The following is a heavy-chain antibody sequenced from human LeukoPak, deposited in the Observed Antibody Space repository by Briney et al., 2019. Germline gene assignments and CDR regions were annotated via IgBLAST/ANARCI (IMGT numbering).Heavy chain of an antibody. Sequence: GGSLRLSCTASGFTFSDYYMSWIRQAPGKGLEWVAYISGDRSMIYHIDSVKGRFTISRGNAKNSLFLQMNNLRAEDTAVYYCAKSRTTVDYWGQGTLVTVSS. V-gene: IGHV3-11*01. CDR3: AKSRTTVDY. CDR2: ISGDRSMI. J-gene: IGHJ4*02. CDR1: GFTFSDYY. D-gene: IGHD4-11*01.